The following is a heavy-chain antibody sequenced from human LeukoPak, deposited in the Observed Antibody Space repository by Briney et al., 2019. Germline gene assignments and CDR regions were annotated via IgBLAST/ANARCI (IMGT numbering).Heavy chain of an antibody. V-gene: IGHV4-59*04. CDR2: IYHSGIT. D-gene: IGHD5/OR15-5a*01. J-gene: IGHJ4*02. Sequence: SETLSLTCTVSGGSISTYYWGWIRQPPGKGLEWIGNIYHSGITYYNHFNSSLKSRVTISIDTSKNQFSLRLTSVTAADTAVYFCATLVSTRYYFDYWGQGTLVTVSS. CDR3: ATLVSTRYYFDY. CDR1: GGSISTYY.